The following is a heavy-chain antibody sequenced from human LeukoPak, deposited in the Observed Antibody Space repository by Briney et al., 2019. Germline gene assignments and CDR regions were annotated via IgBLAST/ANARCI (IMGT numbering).Heavy chain of an antibody. J-gene: IGHJ4*02. Sequence: GGSLRLSCAASGFTFSDYYMSWIRQAPGKGLEWVSYISSSGSTIYYADSVKGRFTISRDNAKNSLYLQMNSLRAEDTAVYYCAKGIPTSSSWTLPNYFDYWGQGTLVTVSS. CDR3: AKGIPTSSSWTLPNYFDY. CDR1: GFTFSDYY. CDR2: ISSSGSTI. V-gene: IGHV3-11*01. D-gene: IGHD6-13*01.